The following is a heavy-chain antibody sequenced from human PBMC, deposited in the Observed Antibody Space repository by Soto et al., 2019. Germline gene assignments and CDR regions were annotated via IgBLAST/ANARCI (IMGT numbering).Heavy chain of an antibody. D-gene: IGHD6-19*01. CDR3: ARYNSACCPYGMDV. CDR1: GYTFINHG. CDR2: IRFYNDNT. J-gene: IGHJ6*02. V-gene: IGHV1-18*01. Sequence: QAQLVQSGAEVKKPGASVKVSCKASGYTFINHGISWVRQAPGQGLEWMGGIRFYNDNTNYAPKFQGRVTMPTDTSTSTAHMELRSLRSEDTAVYYCARYNSACCPYGMDVWGQGTTVTVSS.